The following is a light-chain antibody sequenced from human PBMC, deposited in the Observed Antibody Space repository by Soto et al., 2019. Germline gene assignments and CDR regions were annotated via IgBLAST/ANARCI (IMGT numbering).Light chain of an antibody. CDR2: RAS. CDR1: QSVSSSY. V-gene: IGKV3-15*01. CDR3: QQYNNWPPWM. J-gene: IGKJ1*01. Sequence: EIVLTQSPGTLSLSPGERATLSCRASQSVSSSYLAWYQQKPGQAPRLLIYRASTRATGIPARFSGSGSGTEFTLTISSLQSEDFAVYYCQQYNNWPPWMFGQGTKVEIK.